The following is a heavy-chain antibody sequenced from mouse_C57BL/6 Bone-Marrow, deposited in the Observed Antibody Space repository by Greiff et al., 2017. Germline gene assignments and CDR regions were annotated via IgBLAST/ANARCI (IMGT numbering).Heavy chain of an antibody. V-gene: IGHV1-55*01. D-gene: IGHD1-1*01. Sequence: QVQLQQPGAELVKPGASVKMSCKASGYTFTSYWITWVKQRPGQGLEWIGDIYPGSGSTNYNEKFKSKATLTVDTSSSTAYMQLSSLTSEDSAVYYCASFSHYCGSSYGYYAMDYWGQGTSVTVSS. J-gene: IGHJ4*01. CDR2: IYPGSGST. CDR1: GYTFTSYW. CDR3: ASFSHYCGSSYGYYAMDY.